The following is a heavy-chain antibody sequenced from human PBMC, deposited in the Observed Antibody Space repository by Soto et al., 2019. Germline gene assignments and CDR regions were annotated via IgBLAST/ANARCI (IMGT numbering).Heavy chain of an antibody. J-gene: IGHJ4*02. D-gene: IGHD2-21*01. CDR1: GGSIGSYH. CDR3: ARDPVIKGMIDG. V-gene: IGHV4-59*01. Sequence: SETLSLTCTVSGGSIGSYHWSWVRQPPGKGLEWIASVYYTGTTNYNPSLGSRVTISIDAPGNRFSMEITSVTAADTAIYYCARDPVIKGMIDGWGQGTLVTVFS. CDR2: VYYTGTT.